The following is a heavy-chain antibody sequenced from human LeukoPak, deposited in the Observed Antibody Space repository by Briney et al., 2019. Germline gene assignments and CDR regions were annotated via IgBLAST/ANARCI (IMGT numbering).Heavy chain of an antibody. J-gene: IGHJ4*02. CDR3: YGSGRYYHS. V-gene: IGHV3-23*01. CDR2: ISVSGCST. CDR1: GFTFSSYA. Sequence: GGSLTLSCAASGFTFSSYAMSWVRQAPGEGVACVSAISVSGCSTYYAGSVKGRFTISRDNSKNSLYLQMNSLRAEDTAVYYCYGSGRYYHSWGQGTLVTVSS. D-gene: IGHD3-10*01.